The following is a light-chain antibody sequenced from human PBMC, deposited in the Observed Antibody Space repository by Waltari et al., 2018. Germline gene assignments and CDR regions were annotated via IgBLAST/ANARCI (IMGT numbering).Light chain of an antibody. CDR3: HQYYSTPYT. J-gene: IGKJ2*01. CDR2: WAS. Sequence: DIVMTQSPDSLAVSLGERATINCKSSQSVLYSSNNKNYLAWYQQKPGQPPKLLIYWASTREAGVPDRFSGSGYGTDFTLTISSLQAEDVAVYYCHQYYSTPYTFGQGTKLEI. V-gene: IGKV4-1*01. CDR1: QSVLYSSNNKNY.